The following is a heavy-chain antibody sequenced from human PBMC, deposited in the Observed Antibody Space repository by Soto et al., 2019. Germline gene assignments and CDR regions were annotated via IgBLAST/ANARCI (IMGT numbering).Heavy chain of an antibody. D-gene: IGHD6-19*01. CDR3: AREKGGSGSRWPAP. CDR2: INVGNGNT. J-gene: IGHJ5*02. V-gene: IGHV1-3*01. CDR1: GYTYISYS. Sequence: ASVKVSCKASGYTYISYSMHWVRQAPGQRLEWMGWINVGNGNTKYSQNFQGRVTINQDTSASTAYMELSSLTSEDTAVYYCAREKGGSGSRWPAPWGQGTLVPVSS.